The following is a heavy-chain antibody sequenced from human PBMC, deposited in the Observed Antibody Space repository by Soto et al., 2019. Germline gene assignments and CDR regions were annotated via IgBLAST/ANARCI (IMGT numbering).Heavy chain of an antibody. CDR3: TRNRGWHRLDY. J-gene: IGHJ4*02. CDR2: IKPDGSGT. CDR1: GFTFSDYW. D-gene: IGHD6-19*01. V-gene: IGHV3-7*04. Sequence: GGSLRLSCAASGFTFSDYWMTWVRQAPGKGLEWVADIKPDGSGTAYVDSVKGRFTISRDNAENSLYLRMNRLSGEDTAVYYCTRNRGWHRLDYWGQGALVTVSS.